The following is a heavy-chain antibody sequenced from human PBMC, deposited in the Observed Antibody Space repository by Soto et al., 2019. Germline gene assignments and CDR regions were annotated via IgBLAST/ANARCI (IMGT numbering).Heavy chain of an antibody. CDR1: GGTFSSYA. CDR3: ARESRYCSSGSCYFLPGIDY. V-gene: IGHV1-69*12. J-gene: IGHJ4*02. CDR2: IIPIFGTA. D-gene: IGHD2-15*01. Sequence: QVQLVQSGAEVKKPGSSVKVSCKASGGTFSSYAISWVRQAPGQGLEWMGGIIPIFGTANYAQKFQGRVTITADESTSTGYMELSSLRCEDTAVYYGARESRYCSSGSCYFLPGIDYWGQGSLVTVSS.